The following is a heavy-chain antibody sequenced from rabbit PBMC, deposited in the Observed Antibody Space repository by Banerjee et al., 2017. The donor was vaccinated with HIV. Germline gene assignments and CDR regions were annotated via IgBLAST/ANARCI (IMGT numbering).Heavy chain of an antibody. D-gene: IGHD4-1*01. CDR2: IVAGSSGST. CDR3: ARTYSGGYYGMDL. Sequence: QEQLVESGGGLVQPGGSLTLTCKASGFDFSSYYMSWVRPAPGKGLEWIGFIVAGSSGSTYYASWAKGRFTISKTSSTTVTLQMTSLTAADTATYFCARTYSGGYYGMDLWGQGTLVTVS. V-gene: IGHV1S45*01. J-gene: IGHJ6*01. CDR1: GFDFSSYYM.